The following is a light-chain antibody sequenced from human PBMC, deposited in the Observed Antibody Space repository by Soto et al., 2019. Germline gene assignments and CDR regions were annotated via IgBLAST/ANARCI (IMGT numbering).Light chain of an antibody. CDR3: QQSYSTLA. J-gene: IGKJ3*01. CDR2: AAS. CDR1: QSISSY. Sequence: DIQMTQSPSSLSASVGDRVTITCRASQSISSYLNWYQQKPGKAPNFLIYAASNLQSGVPSRFSGSGSGTEFTLTISSLPPEDFATYYCQQSYSTLAFGPGTKVDIK. V-gene: IGKV1-39*01.